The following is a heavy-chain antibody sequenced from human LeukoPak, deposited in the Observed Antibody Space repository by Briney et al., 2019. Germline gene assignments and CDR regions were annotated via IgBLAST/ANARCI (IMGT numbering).Heavy chain of an antibody. CDR3: ARGGSSGSCSWFDP. J-gene: IGHJ5*02. V-gene: IGHV6-1*01. CDR2: TYYTSKWYN. Sequence: SQTLTLTCAISGDSVTSNSAAWNRITQSPSIGLEWLGRTYYTSKWYNDYAVSVKSRITINPNTSKNQFSLQLNAVTPGDAAVYYCARGGSSGSCSWFDPWGQGTLVTVSS. D-gene: IGHD1-26*01. CDR1: GDSVTSNSAA.